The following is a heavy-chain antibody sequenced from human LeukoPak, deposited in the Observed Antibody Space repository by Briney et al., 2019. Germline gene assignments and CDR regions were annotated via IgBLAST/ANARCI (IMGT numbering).Heavy chain of an antibody. J-gene: IGHJ4*02. CDR3: ARDPTILGAFDY. V-gene: IGHV1-18*01. CDR2: ISAYNGNT. Sequence: ASVKVSCKASRYTFTSYGISWVRQAPGQGLEWMGWISAYNGNTNYAQKLQGRVTMTTDTSTSTAYMELRSLRSDDTAVYYCARDPTILGAFDYWGQGTLVTVSS. CDR1: RYTFTSYG. D-gene: IGHD3-9*01.